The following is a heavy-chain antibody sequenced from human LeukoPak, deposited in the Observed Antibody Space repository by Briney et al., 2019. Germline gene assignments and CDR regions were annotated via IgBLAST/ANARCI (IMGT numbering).Heavy chain of an antibody. D-gene: IGHD6-13*01. CDR3: ASPTYSSSPDYMDV. CDR2: TFYRGST. V-gene: IGHV4-59*01. J-gene: IGHJ6*03. Sequence: SETLSLTCTVSGVSISSYFWKWMRQSPGKGLEWIGKTFYRGSTNYNPSLKSRVTISVDTSKNQFSLKLSSVTAADTAVYYCASPTYSSSPDYMDVWGKGTTVTVSS. CDR1: GVSISSYF.